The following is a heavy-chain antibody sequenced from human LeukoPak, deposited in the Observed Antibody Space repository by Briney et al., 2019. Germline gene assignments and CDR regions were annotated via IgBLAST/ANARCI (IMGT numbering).Heavy chain of an antibody. J-gene: IGHJ4*02. CDR1: GFTFSSYG. V-gene: IGHV3-30*02. Sequence: GGSLRLSCAASGFTFSSYGMHWVRQAPGKGLERVAFIRYDGSNKYYADSVKGRFTISRDNSKNTLYLQMNSLRAEDTAVYYCAKDFLEWLFGYFDYWGQGTLVTVSS. CDR2: IRYDGSNK. CDR3: AKDFLEWLFGYFDY. D-gene: IGHD3-3*01.